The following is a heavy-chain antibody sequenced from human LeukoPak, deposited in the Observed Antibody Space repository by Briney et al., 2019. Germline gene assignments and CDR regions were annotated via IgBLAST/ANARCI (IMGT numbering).Heavy chain of an antibody. CDR2: IASDGTI. V-gene: IGHV3-48*03. D-gene: IGHD1-26*01. CDR1: GFILSTSE. J-gene: IGHJ4*02. Sequence: GGSLRLSCVASGFILSTSEMNWVRQAPGRGLEWVSFIASDGTIYYADSVKGRFTISRDNAKNSLYLQMNSLRAEDTAVYYCARRRDSGSLQHFDYWGQGTLVTVSS. CDR3: ARRRDSGSLQHFDY.